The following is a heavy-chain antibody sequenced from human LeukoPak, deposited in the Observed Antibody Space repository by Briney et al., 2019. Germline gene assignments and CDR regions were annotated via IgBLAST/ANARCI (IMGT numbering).Heavy chain of an antibody. J-gene: IGHJ3*02. CDR3: AKEKRAAAGTFLEYDAFDI. CDR1: GFTFSIYS. D-gene: IGHD6-13*01. Sequence: PGGSLRLSCAASGFTFSIYSMNWVRQAPGKGLEWVSYISSNSSTIYYADSVKGRFTISRDNAKNSLYLQMNSLRAEDTAVYYCAKEKRAAAGTFLEYDAFDIWGQGTMVTVSS. V-gene: IGHV3-48*04. CDR2: ISSNSSTI.